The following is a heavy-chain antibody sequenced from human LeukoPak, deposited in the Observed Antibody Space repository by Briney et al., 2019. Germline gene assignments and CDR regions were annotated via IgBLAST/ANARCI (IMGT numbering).Heavy chain of an antibody. CDR3: ARAEVGRSGSYLDY. D-gene: IGHD1-26*01. CDR2: INHSGST. CDR1: GGSFSGYY. J-gene: IGHJ4*02. Sequence: SETLSLTCAVYGGSFSGYYWSWIRQPPGKGLEWIGEINHSGSTNYNPSLKSRVTISVDTSKNQFSLKLSSVTAADTAVYYCARAEVGRSGSYLDYWGQGTLVTVSS. V-gene: IGHV4-34*01.